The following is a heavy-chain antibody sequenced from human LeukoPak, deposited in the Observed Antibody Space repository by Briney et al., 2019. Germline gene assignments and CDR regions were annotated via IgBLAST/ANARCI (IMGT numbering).Heavy chain of an antibody. CDR2: ISTGSSSR. J-gene: IGHJ4*02. D-gene: IGHD1-26*01. CDR1: GFTFSSYS. CDR3: ARDQTGSYDY. Sequence: GGSLRLSCAASGFTFSSYSMNWVRQAPGKGLEWVSYISTGSSSRNYADSVKGRFTISRDNDKNSLYLQMDSLRAEDTAVYYCARDQTGSYDYWGQGTLVTVSS. V-gene: IGHV3-48*01.